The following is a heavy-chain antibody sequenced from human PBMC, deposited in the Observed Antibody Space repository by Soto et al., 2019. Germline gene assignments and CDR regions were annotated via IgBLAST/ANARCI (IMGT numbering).Heavy chain of an antibody. CDR3: ARVAPDRNYYYGMDV. Sequence: LRLSCAASGFTFSSYGMHWVRQAPGKGLEWVALIWYDGGNKYYADSVKGRFTISRDNSKNSLYLQMNSLRAEETAVYYCARVAPDRNYYYGMDVWGQGTKVTVSS. J-gene: IGHJ6*02. V-gene: IGHV3-33*01. CDR2: IWYDGGNK. CDR1: GFTFSSYG.